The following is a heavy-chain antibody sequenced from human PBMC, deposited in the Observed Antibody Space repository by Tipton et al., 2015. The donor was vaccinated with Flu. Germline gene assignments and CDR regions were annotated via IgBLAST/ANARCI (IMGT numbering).Heavy chain of an antibody. CDR1: GGSISSYY. Sequence: LRLSCTVSGGSISSYYWSWTRQPPGKGLEWIGYIYYSGSTNYNPSLKSRVTISVDTSKNQFSLRLSSVTAADTAVYYCARGPMSSIDPWGVDVWGQGTTVTVSS. V-gene: IGHV4-59*01. J-gene: IGHJ6*02. D-gene: IGHD3-10*02. CDR3: ARGPMSSIDPWGVDV. CDR2: IYYSGST.